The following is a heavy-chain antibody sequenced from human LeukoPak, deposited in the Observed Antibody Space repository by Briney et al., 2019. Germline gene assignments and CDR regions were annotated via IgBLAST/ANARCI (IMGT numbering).Heavy chain of an antibody. V-gene: IGHV1-58*02. D-gene: IGHD1-1*01. CDR3: ARDLQLERLFWFDP. J-gene: IGHJ5*02. CDR2: IVVGSGNT. CDR1: GFTFTSSA. Sequence: ASVEVSCKASGFTFTSSAMQWVRQARGQRLEWIGWIVVGSGNTNYAQKFQERVTITRDTSISTAYMELSRLRSDDTAVYYCARDLQLERLFWFDPWGQGTLVTVSS.